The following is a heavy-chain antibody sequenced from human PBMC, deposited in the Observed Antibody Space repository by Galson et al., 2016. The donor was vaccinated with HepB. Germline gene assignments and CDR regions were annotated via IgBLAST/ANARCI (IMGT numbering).Heavy chain of an antibody. Sequence: SSIRDGDGRTHYADSVKGRFTISRDNSKNTLPLQMNSSVTAADTAVYYCARDRQPSRYHGLHVWGQGTTVTVSS. V-gene: IGHV3-23*01. D-gene: IGHD1-14*01. CDR2: IRDGDGRT. J-gene: IGHJ6*02. CDR3: ARDRQPSRYHGLHV.